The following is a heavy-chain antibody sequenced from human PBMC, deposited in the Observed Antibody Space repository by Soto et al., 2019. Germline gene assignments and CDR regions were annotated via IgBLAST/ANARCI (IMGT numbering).Heavy chain of an antibody. Sequence: KQSQTLSLTCAISGDSVSSNSAAWNWIRQSPSRGLEWLGRTYYRSKWYNDYAVSVKSRITINPDTSKNQFSLQLNSVTPEDTAVYYCARDHHPPFEGWYDYWGQGTLVTVSS. CDR3: ARDHHPPFEGWYDY. CDR2: TYYRSKWYN. D-gene: IGHD6-19*01. CDR1: GDSVSSNSAA. J-gene: IGHJ4*02. V-gene: IGHV6-1*01.